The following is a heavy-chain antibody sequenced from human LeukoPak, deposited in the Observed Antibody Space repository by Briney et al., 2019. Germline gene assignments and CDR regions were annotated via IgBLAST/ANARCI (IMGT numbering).Heavy chain of an antibody. V-gene: IGHV4-34*01. CDR2: INHSGST. Sequence: PSETLSLTCAVYGGSFSGYYWSWIRQPPGKGLEWIGEINHSGSTNYNPSLKSRVTISVDTSKNQFSLKLSSVTAADTAVYYCARVSGGWYRRYFDLWGRGTLVTVSS. D-gene: IGHD6-19*01. CDR3: ARVSGGWYRRYFDL. CDR1: GGSFSGYY. J-gene: IGHJ2*01.